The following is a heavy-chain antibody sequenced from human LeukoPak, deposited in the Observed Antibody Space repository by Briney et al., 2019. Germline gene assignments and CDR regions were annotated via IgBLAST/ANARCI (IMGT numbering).Heavy chain of an antibody. CDR3: ARDPTAVAGTTG. CDR1: GSTFSSYS. Sequence: GGSLRLSCAASGSTFSSYSMNWVRQAPGKGLEWVSSISSSSSYIYYADSVKGRFTISRDNAKNSLYLQMNSLRAEDTAVYYCARDPTAVAGTTGWGQGTLVTVSS. J-gene: IGHJ4*02. D-gene: IGHD6-19*01. V-gene: IGHV3-21*01. CDR2: ISSSSSYI.